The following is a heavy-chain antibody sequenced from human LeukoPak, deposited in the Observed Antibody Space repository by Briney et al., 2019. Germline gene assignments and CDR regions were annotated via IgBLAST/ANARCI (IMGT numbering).Heavy chain of an antibody. CDR2: ISGSGGST. J-gene: IGHJ4*02. Sequence: GGSLRLPCAASGFTFSSYAMSWVRQAPGKGLEWVSAISGSGGSTYYADSVKGRFTISRDNSKNTLYLQMNSLRAEDTAVYYCANPQQLVPPAYWGQGTLVTVSS. V-gene: IGHV3-23*01. D-gene: IGHD6-13*01. CDR3: ANPQQLVPPAY. CDR1: GFTFSSYA.